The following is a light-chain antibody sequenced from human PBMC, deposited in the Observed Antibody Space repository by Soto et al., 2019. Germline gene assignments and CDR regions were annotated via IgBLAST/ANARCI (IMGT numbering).Light chain of an antibody. J-gene: IGKJ5*01. CDR3: QQYGSSPIT. CDR1: QCVSSN. CDR2: GVY. Sequence: EIVMTQSPTILSVSPGERATLSCRASQCVSSNLAWYQQKPGQAPRLLIYGVYTRAPGIPDRFSGSGSATDFTLTISRLEPEDFALYYCQQYGSSPITFGQGTRLEIK. V-gene: IGKV3-20*01.